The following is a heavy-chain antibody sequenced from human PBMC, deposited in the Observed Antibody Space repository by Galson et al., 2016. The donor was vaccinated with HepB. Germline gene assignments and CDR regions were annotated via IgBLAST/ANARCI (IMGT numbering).Heavy chain of an antibody. CDR2: IGTASDT. Sequence: SLRLSCAASGLTFSRCDMHWVRQATGKGLEWVSAIGTASDTYYPGSVRGRFTNSREHSKNSLYRQMNRLTAGDTAVYYCARGKFDCSGGTCHYYGMDVWGKGTTVTVSS. CDR3: ARGKFDCSGGTCHYYGMDV. D-gene: IGHD2-15*01. J-gene: IGHJ6*04. V-gene: IGHV3-13*01. CDR1: GLTFSRCD.